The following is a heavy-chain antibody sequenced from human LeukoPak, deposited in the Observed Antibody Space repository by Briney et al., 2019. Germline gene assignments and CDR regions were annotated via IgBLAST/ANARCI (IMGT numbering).Heavy chain of an antibody. V-gene: IGHV4-34*01. CDR2: IYHSGST. Sequence: SETLSLTCAVYSGSFSGYYWGWIRQPPGKGLEWIGSIYHSGSTNHNPSLKSRVTISLDTSKNQFSLKLSSVTAADTAVYYCARGRRIVVVLGTTRTHRDYYMDVWGKGTTVTVSS. CDR3: ARGRRIVVVLGTTRTHRDYYMDV. D-gene: IGHD2-15*01. CDR1: SGSFSGYY. J-gene: IGHJ6*03.